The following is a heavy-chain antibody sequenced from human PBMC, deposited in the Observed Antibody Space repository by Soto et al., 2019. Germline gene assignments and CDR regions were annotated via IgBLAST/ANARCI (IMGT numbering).Heavy chain of an antibody. Sequence: GGSLRLSCAASGFTFSSYGMHWVRQAPGKGLEWVAVISYDGSNKYYADSVKGRSTISRDNSKNTMYLQMNSLRAEDTAVYYCARAAAGRGFPYYGTDVWGQGTTVTVSS. V-gene: IGHV3-30*03. CDR2: ISYDGSNK. D-gene: IGHD6-13*01. CDR3: ARAAAGRGFPYYGTDV. J-gene: IGHJ6*02. CDR1: GFTFSSYG.